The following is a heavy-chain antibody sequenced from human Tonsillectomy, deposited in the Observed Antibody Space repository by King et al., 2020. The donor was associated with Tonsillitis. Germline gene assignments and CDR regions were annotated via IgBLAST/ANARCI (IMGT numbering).Heavy chain of an antibody. CDR1: GFSFRAYS. CDR3: AREGYSGRQGDSDL. J-gene: IGHJ3*01. CDR2: ISYVGSPI. V-gene: IGHV3-30*03. D-gene: IGHD1-26*01. Sequence: QVQLVESGGGVVQPGTSLRLSCAATGFSFRAYSMHWVGQSPGEGLEWVAFISYVGSPIFYADCVKGRFTISSDNFTNTLYLQMNSLRAEETAVYYCAREGYSGRQGDSDLWGQGTMVTVSS.